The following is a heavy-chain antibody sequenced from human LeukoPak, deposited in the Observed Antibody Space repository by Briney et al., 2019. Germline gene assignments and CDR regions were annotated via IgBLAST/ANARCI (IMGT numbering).Heavy chain of an antibody. D-gene: IGHD3-10*01. CDR2: ISGSGGST. CDR1: GFTFSSYA. CDR3: AKDIKPTKPSGSYSNLPNWFDP. J-gene: IGHJ5*02. V-gene: IGHV3-23*01. Sequence: PGGSLRLSCAASGFTFSSYAMSWVRQAPGKGLEWVSAISGSGGSTYYADSVKGRFTISRDNSKNTLYLQMNSLRAEDTAVYYCAKDIKPTKPSGSYSNLPNWFDPWGQGTLVTVSS.